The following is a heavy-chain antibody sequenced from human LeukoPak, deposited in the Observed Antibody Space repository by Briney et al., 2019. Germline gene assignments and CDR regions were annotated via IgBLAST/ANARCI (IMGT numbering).Heavy chain of an antibody. CDR2: ISGSGGST. V-gene: IGHV3-23*01. CDR1: GFTFSSYA. J-gene: IGHJ4*02. CDR3: AKFVGSGWYNFDY. D-gene: IGHD6-19*01. Sequence: PGGSLRLSCAASGFTFSSYAMSWVRQAPGKGLEWVSAISGSGGSTYYADSVKGRFTISRDNSKNTLYLQMNSLRVEDTAVYYCAKFVGSGWYNFDYWGQGTLVTVSS.